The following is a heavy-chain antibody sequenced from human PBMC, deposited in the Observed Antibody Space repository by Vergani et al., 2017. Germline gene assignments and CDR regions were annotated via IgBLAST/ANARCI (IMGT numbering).Heavy chain of an antibody. Sequence: QVQLVQSGAEVRKPGASVKVSCKASGYTFTDFYMHWVRQAPGQGLEWMGWINPNTGGTNYALKFQGRVTMTRDTSSSTAYMELSRLRSDDTAVYSCARVGGLGSHDKDYYYYVMDVWGQGTTVTVSS. V-gene: IGHV1-2*02. CDR3: ARVGGLGSHDKDYYYYVMDV. J-gene: IGHJ6*02. CDR2: INPNTGGT. D-gene: IGHD3-16*01. CDR1: GYTFTDFY.